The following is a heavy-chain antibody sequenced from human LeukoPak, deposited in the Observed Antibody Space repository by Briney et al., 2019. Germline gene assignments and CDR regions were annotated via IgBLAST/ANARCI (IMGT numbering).Heavy chain of an antibody. D-gene: IGHD3-22*01. CDR1: GFTFSSYS. CDR2: ISSSSSYI. V-gene: IGHV3-21*04. CDR3: AKDYYDSSGSFLGAFDI. Sequence: GGSLRLSCAASGFTFSSYSMNWVRQAPGKGLEWVSSISSSSSYIYYADSVKGRFTVSRDNAKNSLYLQMNSLRAEDTALYYCAKDYYDSSGSFLGAFDIWGQGTMVTVSS. J-gene: IGHJ3*02.